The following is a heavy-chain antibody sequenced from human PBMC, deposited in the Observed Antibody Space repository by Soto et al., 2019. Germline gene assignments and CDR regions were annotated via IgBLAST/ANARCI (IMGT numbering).Heavy chain of an antibody. Sequence: PGGSLRLSCTGSGFTFSSSTMTWVRQGPGKGLEWVSSISSSSSYIYFADSLKGRFTISRDNAKNSLYLQMNSLRAEDTAVYYFARDIGEMSAVWGQGTKVTVSS. D-gene: IGHD3-10*01. CDR2: ISSSSSYI. CDR1: GFTFSSST. J-gene: IGHJ4*02. V-gene: IGHV3-21*06. CDR3: ARDIGEMSAV.